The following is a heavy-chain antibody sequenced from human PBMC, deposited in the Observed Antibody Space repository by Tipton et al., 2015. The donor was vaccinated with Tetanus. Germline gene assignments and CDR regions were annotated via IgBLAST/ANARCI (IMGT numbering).Heavy chain of an antibody. V-gene: IGHV4-31*03. CDR2: IYYSGST. CDR1: GGSISSGGYY. CDR3: ARLTIYGDYRSGYFDY. Sequence: TLSLTCTVSGGSISSGGYYWSWIRQHPGKGLEWIGYIYYSGSTYYNPSLKSRVTISVDTSKNQFSLKLSSVTAADTAVYYCARLTIYGDYRSGYFDYWGQGTLVTVSS. J-gene: IGHJ4*02. D-gene: IGHD4-17*01.